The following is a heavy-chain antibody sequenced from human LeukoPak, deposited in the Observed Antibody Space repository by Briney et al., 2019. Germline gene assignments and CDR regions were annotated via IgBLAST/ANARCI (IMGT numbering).Heavy chain of an antibody. Sequence: TGGSLRLSCAASGFTSGTYWMSWVRQAPGEGLEWVANIKQDGSEKYYVDSVRGRLTISRDNAKNSLYLQMNSLRAEDTAVYYCARDRGSSGWYEFDYWGQGTLVTVSS. CDR3: ARDRGSSGWYEFDY. CDR2: IKQDGSEK. J-gene: IGHJ4*02. CDR1: GFTSGTYW. D-gene: IGHD6-19*01. V-gene: IGHV3-7*01.